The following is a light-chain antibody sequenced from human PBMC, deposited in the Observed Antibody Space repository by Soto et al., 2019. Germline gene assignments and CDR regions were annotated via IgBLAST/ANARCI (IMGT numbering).Light chain of an antibody. J-gene: IGLJ3*02. CDR1: SSNLGAGYD. CDR2: GNR. CDR3: AAWDDSLTVWV. V-gene: IGLV1-40*01. Sequence: QSVLTQPPSVSGAPGQRVTISCTGNSSNLGAGYDVHWYQQLPGTAPKLVIYGNRNRPSGVPDRFSGSKSGTSASLAISGLRSEDEAEYYCAAWDDSLTVWVFGGGTKVTVL.